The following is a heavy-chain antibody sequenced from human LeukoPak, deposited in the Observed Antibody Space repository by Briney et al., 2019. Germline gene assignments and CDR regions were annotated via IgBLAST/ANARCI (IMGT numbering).Heavy chain of an antibody. Sequence: GGSLRLSCAASGFTFSSFAMSWVRQAPGKGLEWVSVISGRGDSTYYADSVKGRFTIFRDNSRNTLYLQMNSLRADDTAVYYCTTDLGLTMIAEGMFDYWGQGTSVTVSS. D-gene: IGHD3-22*01. CDR2: ISGRGDST. J-gene: IGHJ4*02. CDR1: GFTFSSFA. V-gene: IGHV3-23*01. CDR3: TTDLGLTMIAEGMFDY.